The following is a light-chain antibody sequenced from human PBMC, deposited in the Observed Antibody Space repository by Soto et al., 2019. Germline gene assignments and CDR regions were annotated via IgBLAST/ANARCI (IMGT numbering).Light chain of an antibody. CDR3: QHAFSFPFT. CDR1: QDIRDW. Sequence: DIQMTQSPSSVSAYVGDRVTITCRASQDIRDWIAWYQQKPGKAPKLLISAASSLQSGVPSRFSGSGSGTDFSLTISTLQSEDFATYYCQHAFSFPFTFGPRTKVDIK. J-gene: IGKJ3*01. V-gene: IGKV1-12*01. CDR2: AAS.